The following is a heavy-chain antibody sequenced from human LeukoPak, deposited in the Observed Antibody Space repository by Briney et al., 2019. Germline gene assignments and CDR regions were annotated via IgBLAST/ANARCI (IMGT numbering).Heavy chain of an antibody. CDR1: GFTFSSYG. V-gene: IGHV3-30*18. J-gene: IGHJ3*02. Sequence: GGSLRLSCAAPGFTFSSYGMHWVRQAPGKGLEWVAVISYDGSNKYYADSVKGRFTISRDNSKNTLYLQMNSLRAEDTAVYYVAXXXXXXDXXDIWGXGTMVT. CDR2: ISYDGSNK. CDR3: AXXXXXXDXXDI.